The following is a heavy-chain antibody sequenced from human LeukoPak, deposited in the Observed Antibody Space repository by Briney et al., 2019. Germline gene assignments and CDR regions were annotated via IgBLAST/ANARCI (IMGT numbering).Heavy chain of an antibody. V-gene: IGHV4-59*08. Sequence: SETLSLTCTVSGLSISSYYWSWIRQLPGKGLEWIGYIYYSGSTNYNPSLKSRVIISVDTSKNKFSLKLSSVTAADTAVYYCARHSADAFDIWGQGTMVTVSS. CDR1: GLSISSYY. J-gene: IGHJ3*02. CDR3: ARHSADAFDI. CDR2: IYYSGST.